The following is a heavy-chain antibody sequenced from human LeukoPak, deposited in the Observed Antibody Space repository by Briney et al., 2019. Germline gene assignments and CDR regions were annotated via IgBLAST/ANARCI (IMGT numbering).Heavy chain of an antibody. V-gene: IGHV3-21*01. D-gene: IGHD3-22*01. J-gene: IGHJ4*02. CDR3: ARGRYYYDSSGYYY. CDR1: GFTFSSYS. Sequence: GGSLRLSCAASGFTFSSYSMNWVRQAPGKGLEWVSSISSSSSYIYYADSVKGRFTISRDNAKNLLYLQMNSLRAEDTAVYYCARGRYYYDSSGYYYWGQGTLVTVSS. CDR2: ISSSSSYI.